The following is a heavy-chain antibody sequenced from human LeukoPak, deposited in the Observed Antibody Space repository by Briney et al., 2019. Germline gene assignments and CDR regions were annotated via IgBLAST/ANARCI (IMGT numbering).Heavy chain of an antibody. D-gene: IGHD3-10*01. J-gene: IGHJ4*02. V-gene: IGHV3-23*01. Sequence: PGGSLRLSCAASGFTFSSHGMSWVRQAPGKGLEWVSTISGSGDNTYYADSVKGRFTISRDNSKNTLYLQMNSLRAEDTAVYYCAKVTYGSGTYGAFDYWGQGTRVTVSS. CDR3: AKVTYGSGTYGAFDY. CDR2: ISGSGDNT. CDR1: GFTFSSHG.